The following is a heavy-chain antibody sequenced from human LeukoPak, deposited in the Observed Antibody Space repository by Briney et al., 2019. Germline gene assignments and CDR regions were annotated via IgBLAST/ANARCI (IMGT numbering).Heavy chain of an antibody. CDR1: GYTFTSYG. CDR3: AKATMVRGPTLIDY. V-gene: IGHV1-18*01. D-gene: IGHD3-10*01. Sequence: ASVKVSCKASGYTFTSYGISWVRQAPGQGLEWMGWISAYNGNTNYAQKLQGRVTMTTDTSTSTAYMELRSLRSDDTAVYYCAKATMVRGPTLIDYWGQGTLVTVSS. CDR2: ISAYNGNT. J-gene: IGHJ4*02.